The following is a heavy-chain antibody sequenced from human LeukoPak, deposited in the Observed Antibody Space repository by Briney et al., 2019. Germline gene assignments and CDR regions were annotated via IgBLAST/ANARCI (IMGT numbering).Heavy chain of an antibody. CDR3: ANDGTSGNYYGSDY. J-gene: IGHJ4*02. V-gene: IGHV3-23*01. CDR2: ISGGGGTT. Sequence: GGSLRLSCAASGFIFSIYGMTWVRQAPGKGLEWVSAISGGGGTTYYADSVKGRFTISRDNSKNTLYLQMTSLRAEDTAVYYCANDGTSGNYYGSDYWGQGTLVTVSS. CDR1: GFIFSIYG. D-gene: IGHD3-10*01.